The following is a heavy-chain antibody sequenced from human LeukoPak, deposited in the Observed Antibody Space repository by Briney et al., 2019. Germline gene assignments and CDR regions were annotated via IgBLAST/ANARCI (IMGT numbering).Heavy chain of an antibody. D-gene: IGHD6-13*01. V-gene: IGHV3-30-3*01. CDR1: GFTFSSYA. Sequence: GGPLRLSCAASGFTFSSYAMHWVRQAPGKGLEWVAVISYDGSNKYYADSVKGRFTISRDNSKNTLYLQMNSLRAEDTAVYYCARSPRIAAASHWYFDLWGRGTLVTVSS. CDR2: ISYDGSNK. CDR3: ARSPRIAAASHWYFDL. J-gene: IGHJ2*01.